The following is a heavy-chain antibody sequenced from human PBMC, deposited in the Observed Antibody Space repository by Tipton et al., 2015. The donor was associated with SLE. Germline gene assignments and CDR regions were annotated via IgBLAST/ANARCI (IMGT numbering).Heavy chain of an antibody. V-gene: IGHV4-34*01. CDR2: INHSGRT. CDR3: ARSRILDY. CDR1: GGSFSGYY. Sequence: TLSLTCAVYGGSFSGYYWSWIRQPPGKGLEWIGEINHSGRTNYNPSLKSRVTISVDTSKNQFSLKLSSVTAADTAVYYCARSRILDYRGQGTLVTVSS. J-gene: IGHJ4*02.